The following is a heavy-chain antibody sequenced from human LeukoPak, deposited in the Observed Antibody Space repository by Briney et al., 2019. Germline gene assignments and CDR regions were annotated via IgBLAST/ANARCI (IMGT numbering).Heavy chain of an antibody. CDR2: ISWNSGSI. D-gene: IGHD5-18*01. CDR1: GFTFDDYA. Sequence: PGRSLRLSCAASGFTFDDYAMHWVRQAPGKGLEWVSGISWNSGSIGYADSVKGRFTISRDNSKNTLYLQMSSLRSEDTAVYYCARGKEYSYAQRDAFDIWGQGTMVTVSS. V-gene: IGHV3-9*01. CDR3: ARGKEYSYAQRDAFDI. J-gene: IGHJ3*02.